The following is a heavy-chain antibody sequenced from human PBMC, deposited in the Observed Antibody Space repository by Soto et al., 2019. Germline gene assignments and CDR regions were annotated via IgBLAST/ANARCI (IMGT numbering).Heavy chain of an antibody. Sequence: EVQLLQSGGGLVQPGESLRLSCAASGFTFTSYSMTWVRQTPGKGLEWVAAVNPGGYSTYYADSVKGRFTISRDNSNKTLNLQMTRLRAEDTAVYYGANVLRAGSGYDFDFRDQGTLVTVSS. D-gene: IGHD5-12*01. CDR1: GFTFTSYS. CDR3: ANVLRAGSGYDFDF. V-gene: IGHV3-23*01. J-gene: IGHJ4*02. CDR2: VNPGGYST.